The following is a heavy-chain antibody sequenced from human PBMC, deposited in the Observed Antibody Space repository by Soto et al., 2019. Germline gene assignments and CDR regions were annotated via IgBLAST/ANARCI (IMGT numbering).Heavy chain of an antibody. CDR2: IYYSGSI. D-gene: IGHD3-10*01. J-gene: IGHJ6*02. CDR3: ARIATGAHSYYYGMDV. CDR1: GGSITSEGYY. V-gene: IGHV4-31*03. Sequence: SETLSLTCTVSGGSITSEGYYWSWIRQLPGKGLEWIGYIYYSGSIFYNPFLKSRASISAHSSKKQFSLKLSSVTAADTAVYYCARIATGAHSYYYGMDVWGQGTTVTVSS.